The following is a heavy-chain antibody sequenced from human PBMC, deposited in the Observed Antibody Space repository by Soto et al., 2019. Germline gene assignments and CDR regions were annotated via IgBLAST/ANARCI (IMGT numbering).Heavy chain of an antibody. CDR3: ARDRYGYSYGTYTYFDY. Sequence: SETLSLTCAVSGGSISSSNWWSWVRQPPGKGLEWIGEIYHSGSTNYNPSLKSRVTISVDKSKNQFSLKLSSVTAADTAVYYCARDRYGYSYGTYTYFDYWGQGTLVTVSS. V-gene: IGHV4-4*02. J-gene: IGHJ4*02. CDR1: GGSISSSNW. CDR2: IYHSGST. D-gene: IGHD5-18*01.